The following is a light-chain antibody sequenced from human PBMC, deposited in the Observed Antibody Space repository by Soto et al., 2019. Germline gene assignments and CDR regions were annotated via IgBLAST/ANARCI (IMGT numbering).Light chain of an antibody. CDR3: SSHTTSSALQV. Sequence: QSALTQPASVSGSPGQSITISCTGTISDFVVYNYVSWYQQHPGKAPKLMIYGVSNRPSGVSYRFSGSKSGNTASLTISGLQAEDEADYYCSSHTTSSALQVFGSGTKVTVL. CDR1: ISDFVVYNY. CDR2: GVS. J-gene: IGLJ1*01. V-gene: IGLV2-14*01.